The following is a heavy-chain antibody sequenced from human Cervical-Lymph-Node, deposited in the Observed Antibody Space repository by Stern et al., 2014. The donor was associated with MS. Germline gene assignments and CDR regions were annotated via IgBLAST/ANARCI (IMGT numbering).Heavy chain of an antibody. CDR3: ARGVTAVTNYVPNWCFDL. Sequence: VQLVESGPGLVKPSETLSLTCTVSGGSITNRDYWGWIRQSPGKGLEWIGSVYYSGITYYRPSLTSRATISIDTSRKQFFLRMTSVTATDTAVYFCARGVTAVTNYVPNWCFDLWGRGTLVTVSS. J-gene: IGHJ2*01. CDR1: GGSITNRDY. D-gene: IGHD4-11*01. V-gene: IGHV4-39*02. CDR2: VYYSGIT.